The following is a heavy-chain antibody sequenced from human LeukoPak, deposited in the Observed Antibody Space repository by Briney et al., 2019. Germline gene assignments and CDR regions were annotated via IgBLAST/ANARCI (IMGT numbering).Heavy chain of an antibody. V-gene: IGHV1-2*02. Sequence: ASVKVSCKASGYSFTGYYMHWVRQAPGQGLEWMGWINPNSGGTNYAQKFQGRVTMTRDTCISTAYMELSRLRSDDTAVYYCARSYDSSGYSDYWGQGTLVTVSS. CDR1: GYSFTGYY. CDR2: INPNSGGT. D-gene: IGHD3-22*01. CDR3: ARSYDSSGYSDY. J-gene: IGHJ4*02.